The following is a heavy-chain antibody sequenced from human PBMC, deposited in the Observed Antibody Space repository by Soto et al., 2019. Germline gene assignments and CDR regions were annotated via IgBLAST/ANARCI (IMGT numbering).Heavy chain of an antibody. Sequence: SETLSLTCGVFGGSFSSNYWTWIRQPPGKGLEWIGEINHSGSTNYSPALKSRVTVSVDTSKNQFSLRLTSVTAADTAVYYCASARYDYWGQGTLVTVSS. CDR1: GGSFSSNY. V-gene: IGHV4-34*01. CDR3: ASARYDY. CDR2: INHSGST. J-gene: IGHJ4*02. D-gene: IGHD6-6*01.